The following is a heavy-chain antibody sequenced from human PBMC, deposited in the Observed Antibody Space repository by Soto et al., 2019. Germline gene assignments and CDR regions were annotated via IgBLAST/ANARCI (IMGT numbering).Heavy chain of an antibody. CDR1: GFTFSNYW. J-gene: IGHJ6*02. CDR2: INSDGSTT. D-gene: IGHD3-16*01. V-gene: IGHV3-74*01. Sequence: EVQLVESGGGLLQPGGSLRLSCAASGFTFSNYWMNWVRQAPGKGLVWVSRINSDGSTTNYADSVKGRFTISRDNAKNPRLRQWIGLRAADRAVSSVTGLNFGGGMNSWAQGPTFPSP. CDR3: TGLNFGGGMNS.